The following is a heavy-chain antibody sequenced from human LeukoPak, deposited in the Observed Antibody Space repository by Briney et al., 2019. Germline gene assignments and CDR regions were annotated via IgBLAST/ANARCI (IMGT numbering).Heavy chain of an antibody. D-gene: IGHD4-17*01. CDR2: IYTSGST. V-gene: IGHV4-4*07. CDR3: ARASTTVTTGDFDY. CDR1: GGSISSYY. Sequence: TSETLSLTCTVSGGSISSYYWSWIRQPAGKGLEWIGRIYTSGSTNYNPSLKSRVTMSVDTSKNQFSLKLSSVTAADTAVYYCARASTTVTTGDFDYWGQGTLVTVSS. J-gene: IGHJ4*02.